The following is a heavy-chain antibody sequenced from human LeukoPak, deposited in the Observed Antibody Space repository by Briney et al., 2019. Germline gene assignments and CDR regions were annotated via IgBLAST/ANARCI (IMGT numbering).Heavy chain of an antibody. J-gene: IGHJ4*02. CDR3: ARDRPPQLVRPFDY. D-gene: IGHD6-13*01. V-gene: IGHV1-2*07. CDR2: INPNSGGT. CDR1: GYIFTGYY. Sequence: ASVKVSCNASGYIFTGYYMHWVRQAPGQGLEWMGWINPNSGGTNYAHKFQGRVTMTRDTSISTAYMELSRLRSDDTAVYSCARDRPPQLVRPFDYWGQGTLVTVSS.